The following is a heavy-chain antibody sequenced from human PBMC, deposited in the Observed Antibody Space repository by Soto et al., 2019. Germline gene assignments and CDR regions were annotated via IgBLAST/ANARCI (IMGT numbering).Heavy chain of an antibody. CDR2: ISGSSSTI. CDR1: GFTFSSYS. V-gene: IGHV3-48*01. D-gene: IGHD3-10*01. J-gene: IGHJ4*02. Sequence: EVQLVESGGDLVQPGGSLRLSCAASGFTFSSYSLNWVRQAPGKGLEWISYISGSSSTIYYADSVKGRFTISRDNAKNSLYLQMNSLRAEDTAMYYCARATGSRQPRFDYWGQGTLVTVSS. CDR3: ARATGSRQPRFDY.